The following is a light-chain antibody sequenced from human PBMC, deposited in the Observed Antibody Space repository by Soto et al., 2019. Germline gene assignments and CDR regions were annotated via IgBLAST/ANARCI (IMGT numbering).Light chain of an antibody. Sequence: EVVLTQSPATLSLSPGERATLSCRASQSVSSYLAWYQQKPGQAPRLLIYDASNRATGIPARFSGSGSETDFTLTISSLEPEDFAVYYCQQRSNWPPITVGQGTRREIK. J-gene: IGKJ5*01. CDR1: QSVSSY. CDR3: QQRSNWPPIT. CDR2: DAS. V-gene: IGKV3-11*01.